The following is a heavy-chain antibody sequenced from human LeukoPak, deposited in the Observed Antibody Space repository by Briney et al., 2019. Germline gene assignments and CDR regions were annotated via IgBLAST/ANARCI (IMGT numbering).Heavy chain of an antibody. CDR1: GFAFTSSA. CDR2: IVVGSGNT. V-gene: IGHV1-58*01. CDR3: AAYGGYDYPWYYYYGMDV. Sequence: SVKVSCKASGFAFTSSAVQWVRQARGQRLEWIGWIVVGSGNTNYAQKFQERVTITRDMSTSTAYMELSSLRSEDTAVYYCAAYGGYDYPWYYYYGMDVRGQGTTVTVSS. J-gene: IGHJ6*02. D-gene: IGHD5-12*01.